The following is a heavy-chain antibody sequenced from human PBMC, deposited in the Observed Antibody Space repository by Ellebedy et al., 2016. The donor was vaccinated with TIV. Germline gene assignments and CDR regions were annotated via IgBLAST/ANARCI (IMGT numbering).Heavy chain of an antibody. CDR2: IYSGGST. V-gene: IGHV3-53*01. D-gene: IGHD6-13*01. CDR1: GFTVSSNY. Sequence: GESLKISXAASGFTVSSNYMSWVRQAPGKGLEWVSVIYSGGSTYYADSVKGRFTISRDNSKNTLYLQMNSLRAEDTAVYYCARDRVIAAAGMDVWGQGTTVTVSS. CDR3: ARDRVIAAAGMDV. J-gene: IGHJ6*02.